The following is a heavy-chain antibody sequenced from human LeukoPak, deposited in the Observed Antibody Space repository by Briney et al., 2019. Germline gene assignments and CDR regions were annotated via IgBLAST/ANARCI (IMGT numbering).Heavy chain of an antibody. CDR3: ARDTLELRDGWFDP. CDR2: IIPIFGTA. Sequence: SVKVSCKASGGTFSSYAISWVRQAPGQGLEWMGGIIPIFGTANYAQKFQGRVTITVDESTSTAYMELSSLRSEDTAVYYCARDTLELRDGWFDPWGQGTLVTVSS. V-gene: IGHV1-69*13. J-gene: IGHJ5*02. CDR1: GGTFSSYA. D-gene: IGHD1-7*01.